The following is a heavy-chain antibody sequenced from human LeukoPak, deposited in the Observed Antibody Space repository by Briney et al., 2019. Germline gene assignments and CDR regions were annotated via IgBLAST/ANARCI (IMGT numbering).Heavy chain of an antibody. Sequence: ASVKVSCKASGYTFTSYYMHWVRQAPGQGLEWMGIINPSGGSTSYAQKFQGRVTMTRDTSISTAYMELSRLRSDDTAVYYCARIMIITMVRGVTGGPFDYWGQGTLVTVSS. CDR2: INPSGGST. CDR1: GYTFTSYY. V-gene: IGHV1-46*01. D-gene: IGHD3-10*01. CDR3: ARIMIITMVRGVTGGPFDY. J-gene: IGHJ4*02.